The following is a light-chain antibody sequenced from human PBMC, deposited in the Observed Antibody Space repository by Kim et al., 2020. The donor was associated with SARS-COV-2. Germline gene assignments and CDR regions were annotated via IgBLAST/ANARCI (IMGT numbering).Light chain of an antibody. J-gene: IGKJ2*01. CDR1: QSVGTR. Sequence: SVTPKAKVTITGRASQSVGTRLHWYQQRPDQSPKLLIKHASQSSSGVPSRFSGSGSGTDFTLTINGLEAEDAATYYCHQSSSLPETFGQGTKLEI. CDR2: HAS. CDR3: HQSSSLPET. V-gene: IGKV6-21*01.